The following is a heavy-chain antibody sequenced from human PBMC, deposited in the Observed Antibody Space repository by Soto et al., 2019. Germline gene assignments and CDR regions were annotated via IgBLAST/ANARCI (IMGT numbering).Heavy chain of an antibody. CDR1: SGSISTGNW. CDR2: IYYTGAT. Sequence: QVELQESGPRLVKSSGTLSLTCEVSSGSISTGNWWSWVRQPPGKGLEWIGEIYYTGATNYNPSLKSRVTMTIDNSKDQFSLILTSATAADTAVYYCARVFSSGSGWMYYFDFWGQGFLLSVSS. V-gene: IGHV4-4*02. CDR3: ARVFSSGSGWMYYFDF. J-gene: IGHJ4*02. D-gene: IGHD6-25*01.